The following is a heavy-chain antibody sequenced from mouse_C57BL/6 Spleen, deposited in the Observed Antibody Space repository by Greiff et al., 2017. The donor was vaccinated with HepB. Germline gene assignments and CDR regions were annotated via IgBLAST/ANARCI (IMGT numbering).Heavy chain of an antibody. CDR3: ASKVRTTVVRDYFDY. D-gene: IGHD1-1*01. CDR2: IHPNSGST. J-gene: IGHJ2*01. CDR1: GYTFTSYW. Sequence: QVQLQQPGAELVKPGASVKLSCKASGYTFTSYWMHWVKQRPGQGLEWIGMIHPNSGSTNYNEKFKSKATLTVDKSSSTAYMQLSSLTSEDSAVYYCASKVRTTVVRDYFDYWGQGTTLTVSS. V-gene: IGHV1-64*01.